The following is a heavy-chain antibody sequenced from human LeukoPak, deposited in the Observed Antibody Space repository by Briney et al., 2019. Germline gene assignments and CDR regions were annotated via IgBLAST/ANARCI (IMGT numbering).Heavy chain of an antibody. J-gene: IGHJ6*03. V-gene: IGHV1-69*06. CDR2: IIPIFGTA. D-gene: IGHD2-15*01. Sequence: GASVKVSCKASGGTFSSYAISWVRQAPGQGLEWMGGIIPIFGTANYAQKFQGRVTITADKSTSTAYMELSSLRSEDTAVYYCARVGCSGGSCQGQYYYYYMDVWGKGTTVTVSS. CDR3: ARVGCSGGSCQGQYYYYYMDV. CDR1: GGTFSSYA.